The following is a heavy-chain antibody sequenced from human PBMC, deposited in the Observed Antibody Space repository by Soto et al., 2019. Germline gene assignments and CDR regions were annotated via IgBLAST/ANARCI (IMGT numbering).Heavy chain of an antibody. CDR2: IIPIFGTA. Sequence: QVQLVQSGAEVKKPGSSVKVSCKASGGTFSSYAISWVRQAPGQGLEWMGGIIPIFGTANYAQKFQGRVTTTADESTSTAYMELSSLRSEDTAVYYCARPKNDYGDYPDAFDIWGQGTMVTVSS. CDR3: ARPKNDYGDYPDAFDI. D-gene: IGHD4-17*01. CDR1: GGTFSSYA. V-gene: IGHV1-69*01. J-gene: IGHJ3*02.